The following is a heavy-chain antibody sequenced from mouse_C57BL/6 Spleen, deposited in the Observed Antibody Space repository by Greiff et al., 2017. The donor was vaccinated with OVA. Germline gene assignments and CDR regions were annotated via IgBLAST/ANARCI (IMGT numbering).Heavy chain of an antibody. CDR3: ARLITTRVWYFDV. Sequence: EVMLVESGGGLVKPGGSLKLSCAASGFTFSDYGMHWVRQAPEKGLEWVAYISSGSSTIYYADTVKGRFTISRDNAKNTLFLQMTSLRSEDTAMYYCARLITTRVWYFDVWGTGTTVTVSS. CDR2: ISSGSSTI. V-gene: IGHV5-17*01. D-gene: IGHD2-4*01. CDR1: GFTFSDYG. J-gene: IGHJ1*03.